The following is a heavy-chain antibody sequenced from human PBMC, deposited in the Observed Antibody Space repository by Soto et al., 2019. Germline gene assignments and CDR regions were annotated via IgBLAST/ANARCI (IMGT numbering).Heavy chain of an antibody. CDR2: INPSGGST. Sequence: ASVKVSCKASGYTFSSYYMHWVRQAPGQGLEWLGIINPSGGSTSYAQKCQGRLTMTRDTSTSTVYMELSSLRSEDTAVYYCARDSFRFLEWLLPPGRYYYYYGMDVWGQ. CDR3: ARDSFRFLEWLLPPGRYYYYYGMDV. D-gene: IGHD3-3*01. CDR1: GYTFSSYY. V-gene: IGHV1-46*01. J-gene: IGHJ6*02.